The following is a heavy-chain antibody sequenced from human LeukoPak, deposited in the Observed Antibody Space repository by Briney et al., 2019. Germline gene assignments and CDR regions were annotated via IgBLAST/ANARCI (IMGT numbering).Heavy chain of an antibody. CDR3: AREGGGTDFDY. Sequence: GSLRLSCAASGFTFSSYAMHWVRPAPGKGLEYVSAISSNGGSTYYANSVKGRFTISRDNSKNTLYLQMGSLRAEDMGVYYCAREGGGTDFDYWGQGTLVTVSS. J-gene: IGHJ4*02. V-gene: IGHV3-64*01. D-gene: IGHD4-23*01. CDR2: ISSNGGST. CDR1: GFTFSSYA.